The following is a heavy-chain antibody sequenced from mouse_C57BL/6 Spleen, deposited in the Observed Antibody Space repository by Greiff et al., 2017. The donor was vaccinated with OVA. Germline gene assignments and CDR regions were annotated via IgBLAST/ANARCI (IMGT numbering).Heavy chain of an antibody. J-gene: IGHJ2*01. CDR2: IDPSDSYT. CDR3: ARSGPYGSSFDY. CDR1: GYTFTSYW. D-gene: IGHD1-1*01. V-gene: IGHV1-50*01. Sequence: VQLQQPGAELVKPGASVKLSCKASGYTFTSYWMQWVKQRPGQGLEWIGEIDPSDSYTNYNQKFKGKATLTVDTSSSTAYMQLSRLTSEDSAVYYCARSGPYGSSFDYWGQGTTLTVSS.